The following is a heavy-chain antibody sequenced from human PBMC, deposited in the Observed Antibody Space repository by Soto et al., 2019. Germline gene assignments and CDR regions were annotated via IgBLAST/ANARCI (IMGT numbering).Heavy chain of an antibody. CDR3: ARRCPSMDINISSWQRGGPRY. V-gene: IGHV4-39*01. Sequence: QLQLQESGPGLVKPSETLSLTCTVSGGSISSSSYYWGWIRQPPGKGLAWIGSIYYSGSTYYNPSLKNRVTIPVDTSKNQFTLKLSSVTAADTAWYCCARRCPSMDINISSWQRGGPRYWGQGTLVTVSS. J-gene: IGHJ4*02. CDR2: IYYSGST. D-gene: IGHD6-13*01. CDR1: GGSISSSSYY.